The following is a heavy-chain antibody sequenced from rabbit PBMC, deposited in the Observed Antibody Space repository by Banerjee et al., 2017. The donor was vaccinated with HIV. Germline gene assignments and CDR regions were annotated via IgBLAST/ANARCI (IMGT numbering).Heavy chain of an antibody. J-gene: IGHJ6*01. Sequence: QEQLVESGGDLVKPGASLTLTCTASGIDFSSYYYMCWVRQAPGKGLEWIACIYTGSGGSTYYASWAKGRFTISKTSSTTVTLQMTSLTAADTATYFCARDPYGGRNYYTLWGPGTLVTVS. CDR1: GIDFSSYYY. CDR2: IYTGSGGST. D-gene: IGHD8-1*01. CDR3: ARDPYGGRNYYTL. V-gene: IGHV1S45*01.